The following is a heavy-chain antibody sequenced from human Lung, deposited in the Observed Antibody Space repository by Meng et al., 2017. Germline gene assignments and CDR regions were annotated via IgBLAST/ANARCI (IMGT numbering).Heavy chain of an antibody. Sequence: QVQLQTWGAGCLKPSGTLSLTCVVSGGSFSDYYWSWIRQPPGKGLEWIGEINHSGSTNYNPSLESRATISVDTSQNNLSLKLSSVTAADSAVYYCARGPTTMAHDFDYWGQGTLVTVSS. CDR2: INHSGST. CDR3: ARGPTTMAHDFDY. D-gene: IGHD4-11*01. V-gene: IGHV4-34*01. J-gene: IGHJ4*02. CDR1: GGSFSDYY.